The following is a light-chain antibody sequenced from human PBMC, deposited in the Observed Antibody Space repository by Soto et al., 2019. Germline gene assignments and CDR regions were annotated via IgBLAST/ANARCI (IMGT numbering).Light chain of an antibody. CDR3: QQYNSQLWT. J-gene: IGKJ1*01. Sequence: DIQMTQYPSTLSASVGDRVTITCRASQGSSSWLAWYQQKPGKAPKLLIYDASSLKSGVPSRFSGSGSGTEFSLTISGLQPDDFATYYCQQYNSQLWTFGQGTKVDIK. CDR1: QGSSSW. V-gene: IGKV1-5*01. CDR2: DAS.